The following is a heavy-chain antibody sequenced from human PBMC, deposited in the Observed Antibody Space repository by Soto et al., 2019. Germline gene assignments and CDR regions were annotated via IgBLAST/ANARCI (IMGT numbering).Heavy chain of an antibody. CDR3: ARDNPATNTHYFDY. J-gene: IGHJ4*02. CDR2: ISSNGGST. V-gene: IGHV3-64*01. CDR1: GFTFSSYA. D-gene: IGHD2-15*01. Sequence: GGSLRLSCAASGFTFSSYAMHWVRQAPGKGLEYVSAISSNGGSTYYANSVKGRFTISRDNSKNTLYLQMGSPRAEEMAVYYCARDNPATNTHYFDYWGQGTLVTVSS.